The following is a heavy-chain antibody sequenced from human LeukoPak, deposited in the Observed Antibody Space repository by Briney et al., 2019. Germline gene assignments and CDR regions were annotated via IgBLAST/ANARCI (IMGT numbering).Heavy chain of an antibody. J-gene: IGHJ5*02. V-gene: IGHV3-33*03. Sequence: QPGGSLRLSCAASGFTFSSYGMHWVRQAPGKGLEWVAVIWYDGSNKYYADSVKGRFTISRDNAKKSLYLEMNNLRAEDTAVYYCATDGAGFDTWGQGVLVTVSS. CDR3: ATDGAGFDT. CDR2: IWYDGSNK. CDR1: GFTFSSYG.